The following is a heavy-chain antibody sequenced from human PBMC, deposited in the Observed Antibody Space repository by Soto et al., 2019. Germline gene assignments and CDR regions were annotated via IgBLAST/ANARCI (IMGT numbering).Heavy chain of an antibody. J-gene: IGHJ4*02. CDR2: IDPSDSYT. D-gene: IGHD2-2*01. V-gene: IGHV5-10-1*01. Sequence: PGESLKISCKGSGYSFTSYWISWVRQMPGKGLEWMGRIDPSDSYTNYSPSFQGHVTISADKSISTAYLQWSSLKASDTAMYYCATGPPASDIVVVPADTELFDYWGQGTLVTVSS. CDR1: GYSFTSYW. CDR3: ATGPPASDIVVVPADTELFDY.